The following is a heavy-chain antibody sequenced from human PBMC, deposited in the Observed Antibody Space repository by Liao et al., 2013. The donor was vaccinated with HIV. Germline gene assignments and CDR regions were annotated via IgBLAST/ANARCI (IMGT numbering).Heavy chain of an antibody. Sequence: QLQLQESGPGLVKPSETLSLTCTVSGGSISSSSYYWGWIRQPPGKGLEWIGSIYYSGSTYYNPSLKSRVTISVDTSKNQFSLKLSSVTAADTAVFYCVARAIFGADVPDYWGQGTLVTVSS. J-gene: IGHJ4*02. CDR1: GGSISSSSYY. D-gene: IGHD3-3*01. CDR3: VARAIFGADVPDY. V-gene: IGHV4-39*07. CDR2: IYYSGST.